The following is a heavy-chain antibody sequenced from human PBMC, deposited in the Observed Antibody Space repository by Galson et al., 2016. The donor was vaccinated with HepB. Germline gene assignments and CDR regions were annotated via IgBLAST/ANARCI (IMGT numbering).Heavy chain of an antibody. J-gene: IGHJ4*02. CDR1: GYSSASYH. CDR2: IHPSGVTT. CDR3: AKDSNNWAFDY. V-gene: IGHV1-46*01. Sequence: VKVSCKASGYSSASYHMQWVRQAPGQGLEWMGTIHPSGVTTRLAQEFQDRLTLTRDTPTSTFYLELTSLRSDDTAVYFCAKDSNNWAFDYWGQGTLVTVSS. D-gene: IGHD1-1*01.